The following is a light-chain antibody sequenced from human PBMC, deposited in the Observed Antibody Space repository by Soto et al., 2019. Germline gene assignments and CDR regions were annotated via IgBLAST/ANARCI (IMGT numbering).Light chain of an antibody. CDR2: EVR. V-gene: IGLV2-14*01. CDR3: CSYAGSQTWV. CDR1: NNDIGRFDF. J-gene: IGLJ3*02. Sequence: QSALTQPASVSGSPGQSISISCTGTNNDIGRFDFVSWYQQYPGKSPKLILYEVRARPSGISSRFSGSKSANTASLTISGLQAEDEADYYCCSYAGSQTWVFGGGTQLTVL.